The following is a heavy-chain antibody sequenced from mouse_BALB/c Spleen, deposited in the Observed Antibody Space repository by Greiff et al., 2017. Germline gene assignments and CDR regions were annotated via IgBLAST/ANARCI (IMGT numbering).Heavy chain of an antibody. CDR2: IRNKANGYTT. CDR1: GFTFTDYY. D-gene: IGHD1-1*01. J-gene: IGHJ2*01. CDR3: ARVLLLYYFDY. V-gene: IGHV7-3*02. Sequence: EVQRVESGGGLVQPGGSLRLSCATSGFTFTDYYMSWVRQPPGKALEWLGFIRNKANGYTTEYSASVKGRFTISRDNSQSILYLQMNTLRAEDSATYYCARVLLLYYFDYWGQGTTLTVSS.